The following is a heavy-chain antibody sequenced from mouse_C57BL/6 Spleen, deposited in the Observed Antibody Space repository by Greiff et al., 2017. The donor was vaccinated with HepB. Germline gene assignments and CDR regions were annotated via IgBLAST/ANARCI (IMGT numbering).Heavy chain of an antibody. CDR1: GYAFSSSW. Sequence: VQLQQSGPELVKPGASVKISCKASGYAFSSSWMNWVKQRPGKGLEWIGRIYPGDGDTNYNGKFKGKATLTADKSSSTAYMQLSSLTSEDSAVYFCARDYYDYDEDWYFDVWGTGTTVTVSS. V-gene: IGHV1-82*01. CDR2: IYPGDGDT. J-gene: IGHJ1*03. CDR3: ARDYYDYDEDWYFDV. D-gene: IGHD2-4*01.